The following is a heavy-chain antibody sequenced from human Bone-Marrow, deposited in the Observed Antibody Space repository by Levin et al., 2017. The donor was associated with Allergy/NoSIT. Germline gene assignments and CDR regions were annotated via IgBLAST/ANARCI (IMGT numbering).Heavy chain of an antibody. D-gene: IGHD6-13*01. CDR3: ARDRSSSWPTYYYYYMDV. CDR1: GGSFSGYY. J-gene: IGHJ6*03. V-gene: IGHV4-34*01. CDR2: TDHSGIS. Sequence: SETLSLTCAVYGGSFSGYYWSWTRQPPGKGLEWIGETDHSGISSYNPSPKSRVTISVDTSKNQFSLKLSSVTAADTAVYYCARDRSSSWPTYYYYYMDVWGKGTTVTVSS.